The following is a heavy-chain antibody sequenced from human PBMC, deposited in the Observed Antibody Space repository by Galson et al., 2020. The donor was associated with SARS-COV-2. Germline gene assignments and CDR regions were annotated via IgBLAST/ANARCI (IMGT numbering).Heavy chain of an antibody. D-gene: IGHD3-3*01. CDR2: IYWNDDN. CDR3: VQFDVWDATGGPGV. CDR1: GFSLTTGGVS. Sequence: SGPTLVKPTQTLTLTCTFSGFSLTTGGVSVGWIRQPPGKALEWLTLIYWNDDNRYSPSLRSRLTITKDTSKNQVFLRMTNMDPVDTATYYCVQFDVWDATGGPGVWGQGTTVTVSS. V-gene: IGHV2-5*01. J-gene: IGHJ6*02.